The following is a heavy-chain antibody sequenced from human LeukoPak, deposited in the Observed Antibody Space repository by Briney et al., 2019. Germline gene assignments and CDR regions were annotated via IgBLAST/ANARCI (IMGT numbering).Heavy chain of an antibody. CDR3: ARRSTSGIYWGDFDY. CDR2: ISGSGGAT. D-gene: IGHD1-26*01. CDR1: RLTFSNYV. J-gene: IGHJ4*02. V-gene: IGHV3-23*01. Sequence: GGSLTLSCALSRLTFSNYVMEWVRQAAGAGLEWVSTISGSGGATYYADSVKGRFTISRDNSKNTLYRQMNSLRGEETAVYYCARRSTSGIYWGDFDYWGQGTLVTVSS.